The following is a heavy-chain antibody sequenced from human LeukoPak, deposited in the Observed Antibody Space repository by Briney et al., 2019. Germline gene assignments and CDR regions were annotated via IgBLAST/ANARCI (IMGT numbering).Heavy chain of an antibody. Sequence: GASVKVSCKASGGTFSSYAISWVRQAPGQGLERMGGIIPIFGTANYAQKFQGRVTITADESTSTAYMELSSLRSEDTAVYYCASPASRGYYYDSSGYYNVLAFDYWGQGTLVTVSS. CDR3: ASPASRGYYYDSSGYYNVLAFDY. D-gene: IGHD3-22*01. V-gene: IGHV1-69*13. CDR1: GGTFSSYA. J-gene: IGHJ4*02. CDR2: IIPIFGTA.